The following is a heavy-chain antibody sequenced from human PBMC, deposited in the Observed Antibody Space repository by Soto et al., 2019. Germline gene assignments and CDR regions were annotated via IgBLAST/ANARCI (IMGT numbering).Heavy chain of an antibody. J-gene: IGHJ4*02. V-gene: IGHV3-23*01. Sequence: EVQLLESGGGLEQPGGSLRLSCAASGFTYSSYAMRWVRQAPVKGLEWVSAISGSGGSTYYADSVKGRFTISRDNSKNTLHLQMNSLRAEDTAVYYCTRRGSGSYYDYWGQGTLVTVSS. D-gene: IGHD1-26*01. CDR3: TRRGSGSYYDY. CDR1: GFTYSSYA. CDR2: ISGSGGST.